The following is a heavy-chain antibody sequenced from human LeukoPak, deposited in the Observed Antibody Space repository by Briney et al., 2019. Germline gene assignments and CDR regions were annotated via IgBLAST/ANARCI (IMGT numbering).Heavy chain of an antibody. Sequence: SGGSLRLSCAASGFTSSDYTMNWVRQAPGKGLEWVSGISVSDGSTYYADSVKGRFTMSRDNSNNMLFLQMNSLRAEDTAVYYCAKDRYCSSTNCPYDYWGQGTLVAVSS. J-gene: IGHJ4*02. D-gene: IGHD2-2*01. CDR2: ISVSDGST. CDR3: AKDRYCSSTNCPYDY. CDR1: GFTSSDYT. V-gene: IGHV3-23*01.